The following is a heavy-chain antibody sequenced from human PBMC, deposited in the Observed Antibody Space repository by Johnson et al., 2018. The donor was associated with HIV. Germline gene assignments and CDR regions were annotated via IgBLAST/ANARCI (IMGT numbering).Heavy chain of an antibody. D-gene: IGHD3-16*01. CDR1: GFTFSNYG. J-gene: IGHJ3*02. CDR3: AKPPSMGADGFDI. CDR2: IRSDESNK. Sequence: QVQLVESGGGVVQSGGSLRLSCTASGFTFSNYGIHWVRQTPGKGLEWVAFIRSDESNKYYADSVKGRFNISRDNSKNALYLQMNSPRAEDTAGYYCAKPPSMGADGFDIWGQGTLVTVSS. V-gene: IGHV3-30*02.